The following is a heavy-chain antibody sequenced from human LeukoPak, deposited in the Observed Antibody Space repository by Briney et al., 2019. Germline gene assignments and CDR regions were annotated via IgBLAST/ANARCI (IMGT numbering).Heavy chain of an antibody. CDR2: ISYDGSNK. Sequence: TGGSLRLSCAASGFTFSSYGMHWVRQAPGKGLEWVAVISYDGSNKYYADSVKGRFTISRDNSKNTLYLQMNSLRAEDTAVYYCARGSLTIFGVVTMLPLSPWGQGTLVTVSS. CDR3: ARGSLTIFGVVTMLPLSP. V-gene: IGHV3-30*03. D-gene: IGHD3-3*01. J-gene: IGHJ5*02. CDR1: GFTFSSYG.